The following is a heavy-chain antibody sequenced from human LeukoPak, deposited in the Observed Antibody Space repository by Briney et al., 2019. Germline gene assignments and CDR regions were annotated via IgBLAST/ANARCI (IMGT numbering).Heavy chain of an antibody. J-gene: IGHJ5*02. V-gene: IGHV4-4*07. CDR2: IYTSGTT. CDR1: GGSISNYY. D-gene: IGHD3-3*01. CDR3: ARSYDFWSGYFSHNNWFDP. Sequence: KSSETLSLTCTVSGGSISNYYWSWVRQPAGKGLEWIGRIYTSGTTHYNPSLKSRVTMSVDTSKNQFSLNLSSVTAADTAVYYCARSYDFWSGYFSHNNWFDPWGQGTLVTVSS.